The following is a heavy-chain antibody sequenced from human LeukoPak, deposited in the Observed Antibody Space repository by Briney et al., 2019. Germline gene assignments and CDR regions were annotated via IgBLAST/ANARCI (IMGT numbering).Heavy chain of an antibody. CDR1: GGSISSYY. V-gene: IGHV4-59*01. D-gene: IGHD2-2*01. CDR2: IYYSGST. Sequence: SETLSLTCTVSGGSISSYYWSWIRQPPGRGLEWIGYIYYSGSTNYNPSLKSRVTISVDTSKNQFSLKLTSVTAADTAVYYCAREDAQEGTNAFDIWGQGTMVTVSS. CDR3: AREDAQEGTNAFDI. J-gene: IGHJ3*02.